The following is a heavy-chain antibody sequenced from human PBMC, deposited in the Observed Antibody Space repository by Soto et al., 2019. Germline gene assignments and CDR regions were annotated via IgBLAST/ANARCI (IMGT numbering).Heavy chain of an antibody. CDR1: GYTFTSYY. V-gene: IGHV1-46*03. CDR2: INPSGGST. J-gene: IGHJ2*01. D-gene: IGHD3-16*02. Sequence: QVQLVQSGAEVKKPGASVKVSCKASGYTFTSYYMHWVRQAPGQGLEWMGIINPSGGSTSYAQKFQGRVTMTRDTSTSTVYMELSSLRSEDTDVYDCAMGIGGSYRPRRTSYWYFDLWGRGTLVTGSS. CDR3: AMGIGGSYRPRRTSYWYFDL.